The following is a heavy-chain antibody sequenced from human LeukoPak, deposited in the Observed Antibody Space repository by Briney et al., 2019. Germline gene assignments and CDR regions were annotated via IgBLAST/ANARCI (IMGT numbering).Heavy chain of an antibody. V-gene: IGHV3-7*01. CDR3: ASEDYYGSGNYVAWGGAFDV. J-gene: IGHJ3*01. D-gene: IGHD3-10*01. CDR1: GFPFSSYW. Sequence: GGSLRLSCAASGFPFSSYWMTWVRQAPGKGLEWVANIKQDGDEKYYVDSVKGRFTISRDNAKNSLYLQMNSLRAEDTAVYYCASEDYYGSGNYVAWGGAFDVWGQGTTVTVSS. CDR2: IKQDGDEK.